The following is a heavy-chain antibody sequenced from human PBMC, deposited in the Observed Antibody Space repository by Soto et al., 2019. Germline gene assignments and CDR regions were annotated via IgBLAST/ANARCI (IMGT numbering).Heavy chain of an antibody. CDR1: GGTFSSYA. D-gene: IGHD3-3*01. CDR2: VIPIFGTA. CDR3: ARETRRYDAHRPPIDYCMAV. V-gene: IGHV1-69*01. Sequence: QVQLVQSGAEVKKPGSSVKVSCKASGGTFSSYAISWVRQAPGQGLEWMGGVIPIFGTAHYAPTFQGRVTITADASTSTDYMELSSLRSEDTAVYYCARETRRYDAHRPPIDYCMAVWGQGTTVTVSS. J-gene: IGHJ6*02.